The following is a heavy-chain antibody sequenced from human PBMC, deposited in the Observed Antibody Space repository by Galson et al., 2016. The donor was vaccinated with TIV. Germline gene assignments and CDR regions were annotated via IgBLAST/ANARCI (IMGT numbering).Heavy chain of an antibody. Sequence: RLSCAVSGFTFSDHGMHWVRQAPGKGLEWVAVISYDGNYKSYGGSVRGRFTISRDNSKNTLYLQMNSLRNEDTAAYYCARDPRVYGDYLLAYFDSWGQGTLVTVSS. D-gene: IGHD4-17*01. CDR1: GFTFSDHG. V-gene: IGHV3-30*03. CDR2: ISYDGNYK. CDR3: ARDPRVYGDYLLAYFDS. J-gene: IGHJ4*02.